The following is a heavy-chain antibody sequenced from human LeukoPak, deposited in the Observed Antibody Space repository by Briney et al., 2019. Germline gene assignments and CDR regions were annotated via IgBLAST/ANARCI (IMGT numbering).Heavy chain of an antibody. CDR1: GFTFSSYG. D-gene: IGHD3-3*01. V-gene: IGHV3-30*02. CDR3: AKGSNVLRFLEWLFDY. Sequence: PGGSLRLSCAASGFTFSSYGMHWVRQAPGKGLEWVAFIRYDGSNKYYADSVKGRFTISRDNSKNTLYLQMNSLRAEDTAVYYCAKGSNVLRFLEWLFDYWGQGTLVTVFS. CDR2: IRYDGSNK. J-gene: IGHJ4*02.